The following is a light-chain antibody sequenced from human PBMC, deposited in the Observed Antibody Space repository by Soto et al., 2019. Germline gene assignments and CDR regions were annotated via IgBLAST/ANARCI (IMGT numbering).Light chain of an antibody. CDR3: QQYGNSPPWT. CDR2: GAS. Sequence: EIVLTQSPGTLSLSPGERATLSCRASQSVSSNYLAWYQQKPGQAPRLLIYGASTRATGIPDRFSGSGSGTDFTLSISRLEPEDFAVYFCQQYGNSPPWTFGQGTQVEIK. V-gene: IGKV3-20*01. J-gene: IGKJ1*01. CDR1: QSVSSNY.